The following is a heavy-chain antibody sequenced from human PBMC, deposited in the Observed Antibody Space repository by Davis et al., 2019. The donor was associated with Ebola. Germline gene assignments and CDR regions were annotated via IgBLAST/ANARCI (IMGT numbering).Heavy chain of an antibody. CDR3: ARVVGDCSSTSC. CDR1: GFTFSSYE. J-gene: IGHJ4*02. CDR2: ISSSGSTI. Sequence: PGGSLRLSCAASGFTFSSYEMNWVRQAPGKGLEWVSYISSSGSTIYYADSVKGRFTISRDNSKNTLYLQMNSLRAEDTAVYYCARVVGDCSSTSCWGQGTLVTVSS. D-gene: IGHD2-2*01. V-gene: IGHV3-48*03.